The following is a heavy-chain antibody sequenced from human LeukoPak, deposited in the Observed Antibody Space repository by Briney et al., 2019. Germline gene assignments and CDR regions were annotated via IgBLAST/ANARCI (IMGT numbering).Heavy chain of an antibody. Sequence: GGSLRLSCAASGFTFNTYGMNWVRQAPGKGLKWVANIKEDGSEKYYGDSVKGRFTISRDNAKNSLYLQMNSLRAEDTAVYYCARDSSGYQWGQGTLVTVSS. CDR3: ARDSSGYQ. D-gene: IGHD3-22*01. V-gene: IGHV3-7*01. CDR1: GFTFNTYG. CDR2: IKEDGSEK. J-gene: IGHJ4*02.